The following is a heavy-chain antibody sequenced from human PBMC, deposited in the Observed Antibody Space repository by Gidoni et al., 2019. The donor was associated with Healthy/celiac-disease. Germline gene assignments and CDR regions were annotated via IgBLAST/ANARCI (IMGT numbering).Heavy chain of an antibody. D-gene: IGHD3-3*01. V-gene: IGHV3-21*01. CDR3: SRPTYYYFSSGSHNAFDI. J-gene: IGHJ3*02. CDR2: IRRISSYI. Sequence: EVKLVESGGGLVKRGGAVRPAGADCGVTCSRYSMTLVRQAPGKGLVWVSSIRRISSYISYADSVTCLFPLSIDNAKISLYLQMISLRAEDTALYYCSRPTYYYFSSGSHNAFDIWGQGSMVTVSS. CDR1: GVTCSRYS.